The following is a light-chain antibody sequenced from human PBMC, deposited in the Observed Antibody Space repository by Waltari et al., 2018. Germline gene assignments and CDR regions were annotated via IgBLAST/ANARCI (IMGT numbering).Light chain of an antibody. Sequence: SSELTQDPAVSVALGQTIRITCQGDSLRTSYASWYQVKPGQAPVLVMFGKAKRPSGVPDRFCGDTSETTSSLTITGAQAEDEADYYCSSRNGRASQVVFAGGTKVTVL. CDR2: GKA. J-gene: IGLJ2*01. CDR1: SLRTSY. V-gene: IGLV3-19*01. CDR3: SSRNGRASQVV.